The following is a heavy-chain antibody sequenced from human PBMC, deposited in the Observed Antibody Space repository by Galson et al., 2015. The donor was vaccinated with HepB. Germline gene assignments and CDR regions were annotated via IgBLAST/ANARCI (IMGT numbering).Heavy chain of an antibody. Sequence: SETLSLTCTVSGGSISSSSYYWGWIRQPPGKGLEWIGSIYYSGSTYYNPSLKSRVTISVDTSKNQFSLKLSSVTAADTAVYYCARQQGWGEDIVVVPAAVGVEGYYMDVWGKGTTVTVSS. CDR1: GGSISSSSYY. CDR3: ARQQGWGEDIVVVPAAVGVEGYYMDV. CDR2: IYYSGST. V-gene: IGHV4-39*01. D-gene: IGHD2-2*01. J-gene: IGHJ6*03.